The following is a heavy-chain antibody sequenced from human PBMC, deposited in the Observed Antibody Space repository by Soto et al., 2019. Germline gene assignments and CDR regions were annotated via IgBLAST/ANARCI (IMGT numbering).Heavy chain of an antibody. CDR1: GGSISSYY. CDR2: IYYSGST. D-gene: IGHD3-10*01. J-gene: IGHJ3*02. Sequence: TSETLSLTCTVSGGSISSYYWSWIRQPPGKGLEWIGYIYYSGSTNYNPSLKSRVTISVDTSKNQFSLKLSSVTAADTAVYYCARGPPGGWFGELLSLDIWGQGTMVTVSS. CDR3: ARGPPGGWFGELLSLDI. V-gene: IGHV4-59*01.